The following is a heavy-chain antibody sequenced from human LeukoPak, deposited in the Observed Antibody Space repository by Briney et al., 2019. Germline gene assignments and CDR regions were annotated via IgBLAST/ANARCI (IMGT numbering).Heavy chain of an antibody. V-gene: IGHV5-51*01. Sequence: GESLKISCEGSGYSFTNYWIGWVRQMPGKGLEWMGIIYPGDSDTRYSPSFQGQVTISADKSISSAYLQWSGLKTSDTAMYYCARLINTAMGPFDYWGQGTLVTVSS. D-gene: IGHD5-18*01. CDR1: GYSFTNYW. J-gene: IGHJ4*02. CDR2: IYPGDSDT. CDR3: ARLINTAMGPFDY.